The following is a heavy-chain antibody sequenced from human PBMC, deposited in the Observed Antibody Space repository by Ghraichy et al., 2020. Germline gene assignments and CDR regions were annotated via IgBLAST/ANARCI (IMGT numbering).Heavy chain of an antibody. Sequence: SETLSLTCSVSGGSISPYYWSWSRQPAGKALEWIGRIYTTGSTNYNPSLKSRVTMSVDTSKNQFSLKLSSVTAADTAVYYCTRDGRAGPPQGSHDFPMDVWGRGTTVTVSS. CDR2: IYTTGST. V-gene: IGHV4-4*07. J-gene: IGHJ6*03. CDR3: TRDGRAGPPQGSHDFPMDV. CDR1: GGSISPYY. D-gene: IGHD3-3*01.